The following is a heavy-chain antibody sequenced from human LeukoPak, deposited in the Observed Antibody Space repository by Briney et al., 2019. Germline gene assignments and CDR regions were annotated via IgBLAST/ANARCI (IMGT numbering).Heavy chain of an antibody. Sequence: PSETLSLTCTVSGDSLNTYYWTWIRQTPGKELEWIGFVGSSGTSNYNPSLKSRVSISIDSSKNQFSLALTSVTPADTAVYYCARVVRGLVTSNWFDPWGQGTLVSVSS. J-gene: IGHJ5*02. V-gene: IGHV4-59*01. CDR2: VGSSGTS. CDR3: ARVVRGLVTSNWFDP. CDR1: GDSLNTYY. D-gene: IGHD2-21*02.